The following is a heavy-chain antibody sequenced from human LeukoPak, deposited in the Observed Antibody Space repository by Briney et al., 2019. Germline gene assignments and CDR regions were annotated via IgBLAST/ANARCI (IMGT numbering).Heavy chain of an antibody. V-gene: IGHV4-59*01. CDR2: IYSSGTT. Sequence: PSETLSLTCTVSSGSINSYYWSWIRQPPGKELEWIGYIYSSGTTKYNPSLKSRVTISVDTSKNHFPLKLSSVTAADTALYYCARGRGIRGHSYDFDDWGQGTPVTVSS. D-gene: IGHD5-18*01. J-gene: IGHJ4*02. CDR1: SGSINSYY. CDR3: ARGRGIRGHSYDFDD.